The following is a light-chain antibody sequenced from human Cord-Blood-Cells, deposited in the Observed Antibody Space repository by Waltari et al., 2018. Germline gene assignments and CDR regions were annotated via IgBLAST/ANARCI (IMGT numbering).Light chain of an antibody. V-gene: IGKV4-1*01. CDR1: QSVLSSSNNKNY. J-gene: IGKJ4*01. CDR3: QQYYSTPLT. CDR2: WAS. Sequence: VMTQSXDSLXVSLXXXXTIDCKASQSVLSSSNNKNYLAWYQQKPRQPPKLLISWASTRESGVPDRFSGSGSGTDFTLTISSLQAEDVAVYYCQQYYSTPLTFGGGTKVEIK.